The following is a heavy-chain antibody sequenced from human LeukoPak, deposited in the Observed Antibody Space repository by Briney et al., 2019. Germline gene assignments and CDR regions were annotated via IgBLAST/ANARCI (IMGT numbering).Heavy chain of an antibody. D-gene: IGHD6-13*01. J-gene: IGHJ4*02. CDR2: INPNSGGT. Sequence: ASVKVSCKASGYTFTGYYMHWVRQAPGQGLEWMGWINPNSGGTNYAQKFQGRVTMTRDTSISTAYMELSRLRSDDTAVYYCARDPNSSLSAWYFDYWGQGTLVTVSS. CDR3: ARDPNSSLSAWYFDY. V-gene: IGHV1-2*02. CDR1: GYTFTGYY.